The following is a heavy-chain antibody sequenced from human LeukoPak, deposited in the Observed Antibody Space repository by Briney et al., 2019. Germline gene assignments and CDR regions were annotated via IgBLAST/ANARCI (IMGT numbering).Heavy chain of an antibody. D-gene: IGHD5-18*01. V-gene: IGHV4-4*07. Sequence: SETLSLTCTVSGGSISGYYWTWIRQPAGKGLEWIGRIYTSGNTNYNPSLQSRVTMSVDTSNYQFPLKLSSVTAADTAVYYCARAYNYGYCDYWGQGTLVTFSS. CDR2: IYTSGNT. CDR3: ARAYNYGYCDY. CDR1: GGSISGYY. J-gene: IGHJ4*02.